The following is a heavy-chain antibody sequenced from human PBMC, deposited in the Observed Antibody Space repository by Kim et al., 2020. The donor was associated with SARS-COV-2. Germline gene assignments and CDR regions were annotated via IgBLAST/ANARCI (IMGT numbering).Heavy chain of an antibody. D-gene: IGHD2-21*02. V-gene: IGHV3-7*01. CDR2: IKQDEGEK. CDR1: GFRFQNYW. CDR3: ARVGLSTTEDCYYAMDV. J-gene: IGHJ6*02. Sequence: GGSLRLSCAASGFRFQNYWMAWVRQAPGKGLEWVANIKQDEGEKYYVDSVKGRFTISRDNAKDSLYLQMDSLRAEDTAVYYCARVGLSTTEDCYYAMDVWGQGTTVTVSS.